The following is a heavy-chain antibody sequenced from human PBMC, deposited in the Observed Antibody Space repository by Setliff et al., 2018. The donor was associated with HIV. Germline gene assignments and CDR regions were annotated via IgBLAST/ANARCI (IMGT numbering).Heavy chain of an antibody. CDR1: GYTFSTNA. CDR2: INAGDDNT. J-gene: IGHJ4*02. Sequence: ASVKVSCKAFGYTFSTNAIHWVRQAPGQRLEWTGYINAGDDNTRYSEKFQGRVTTTRDTSANTAYMELSSLRSEDTAVYYCARGSCSGCYLSDYWGLGTLVTVSS. D-gene: IGHD6-19*01. CDR3: ARGSCSGCYLSDY. V-gene: IGHV1-3*01.